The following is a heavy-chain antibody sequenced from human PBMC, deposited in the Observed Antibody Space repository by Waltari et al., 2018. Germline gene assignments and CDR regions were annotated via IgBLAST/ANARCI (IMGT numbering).Heavy chain of an antibody. J-gene: IGHJ4*02. CDR1: GFTFRHFA. D-gene: IGHD6-25*01. V-gene: IGHV3-30*04. CDR3: ARDGFSGSSGDY. Sequence: QVQLVESGGGVVQPGRSLTVSCAASGFTFRHFAMHWVRQATGKGLEWVAVITFDGRNKYYADSVKGRFTVSRDNSKNTLDLHMNSLKSEDTAVYYCARDGFSGSSGDYWGQGTLVTVSS. CDR2: ITFDGRNK.